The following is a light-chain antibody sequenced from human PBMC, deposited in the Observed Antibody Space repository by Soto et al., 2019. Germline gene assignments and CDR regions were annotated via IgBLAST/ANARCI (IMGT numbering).Light chain of an antibody. CDR2: SNN. Sequence: QSVLTQPPSASGTPGQRVTISCSGSRSNIGSNYVYWYQQLPGTAPKLLIYSNNQRPSGVPDRFSGSKSGTSASPAISGLRSEDEADYYCAAWDDSLSVLFGTGTKVTVL. CDR1: RSNIGSNY. V-gene: IGLV1-47*02. CDR3: AAWDDSLSVL. J-gene: IGLJ1*01.